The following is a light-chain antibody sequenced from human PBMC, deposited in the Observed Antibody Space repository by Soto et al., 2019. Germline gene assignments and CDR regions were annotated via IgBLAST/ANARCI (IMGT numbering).Light chain of an antibody. Sequence: AIQMTQSPSSLTASVGDRVTITCRASQGMGNDLGWYQQKSGKAPKLLIYAASNLQGGVPSRFSGSGSGTDFTLTISGLQPEDVATYYCLQDHSYPLTFGGGTKVEI. J-gene: IGKJ4*01. CDR3: LQDHSYPLT. V-gene: IGKV1-6*01. CDR2: AAS. CDR1: QGMGND.